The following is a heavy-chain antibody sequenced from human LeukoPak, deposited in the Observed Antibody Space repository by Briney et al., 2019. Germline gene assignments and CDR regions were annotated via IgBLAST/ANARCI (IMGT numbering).Heavy chain of an antibody. V-gene: IGHV4-30-2*01. Sequence: SETLSLTCTVSGGSISSSGYYWSWIRQPPGKGLEWIGYIYHSGSTYYNPSLKSRVTISVDRSKNQFSLKLSSVTAADTAVYYCARNGGSSWAEYFQHWGQGTLVTVSS. CDR3: ARNGGSSWAEYFQH. CDR1: GGSISSSGYY. J-gene: IGHJ1*01. CDR2: IYHSGST. D-gene: IGHD6-6*01.